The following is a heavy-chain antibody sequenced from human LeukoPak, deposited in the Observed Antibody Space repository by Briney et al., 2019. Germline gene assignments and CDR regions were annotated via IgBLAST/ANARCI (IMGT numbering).Heavy chain of an antibody. CDR2: MSGYNTNT. D-gene: IGHD3-16*01. CDR3: AGGVRSTRNFDY. Sequence: ASVKVSCKASGYTFTNHGISWVRQAPGQGLEWMGWMSGYNTNTNYAQKFQGRVTMTTDTPTTTVYMELRSLRSDDTAVYYCAGGVRSTRNFDYWGQGTLVTVSS. V-gene: IGHV1-18*01. J-gene: IGHJ4*02. CDR1: GYTFTNHG.